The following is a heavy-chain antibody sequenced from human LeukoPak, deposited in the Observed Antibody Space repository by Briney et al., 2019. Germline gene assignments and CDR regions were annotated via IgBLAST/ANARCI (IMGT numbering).Heavy chain of an antibody. CDR2: VIPIFGTA. Sequence: GASVKVSRQGSGGTFRRYPFSWVGQAPGQGREWVGGVIPIFGTANYAQKFQGRVTITADESTSTAYMELSSLRSEDTAVYYCTRTADYCSSTSCYFDYWGQGTLVTVSS. D-gene: IGHD2-2*01. V-gene: IGHV1-69*13. J-gene: IGHJ4*03. CDR1: GGTFRRYP. CDR3: TRTADYCSSTSCYFDY.